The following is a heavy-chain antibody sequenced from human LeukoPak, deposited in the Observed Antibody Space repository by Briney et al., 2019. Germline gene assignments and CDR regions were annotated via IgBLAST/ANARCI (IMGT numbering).Heavy chain of an antibody. CDR2: FDPEDVET. CDR1: GFTLTELS. J-gene: IGHJ6*03. CDR3: ATTDIVVVPAAYYYYYMDV. D-gene: IGHD2-2*01. V-gene: IGHV1-24*01. Sequence: ASVKVSCKVSGFTLTELSMHWVRQAPGKGLEWMGGFDPEDVETIYAQKFQGRVTMTEDTSTDTAYMELNSLRSEDTAVYYCATTDIVVVPAAYYYYYMDVWGKGTTVTVSS.